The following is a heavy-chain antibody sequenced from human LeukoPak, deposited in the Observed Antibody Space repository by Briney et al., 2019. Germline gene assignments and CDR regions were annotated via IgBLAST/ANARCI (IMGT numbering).Heavy chain of an antibody. V-gene: IGHV1-46*01. CDR1: GYTFTSYY. CDR3: ARDRGSGIDAFDI. Sequence: ASVKVSCKASGYTFTSYYMHWVRQAPGQGLEWMGIINPSGGSTRYAQKFQGRVTMTRDKSTSTVYMELSSLRSEDTAVYYCARDRGSGIDAFDIWGQGTMVTVSS. CDR2: INPSGGST. J-gene: IGHJ3*02. D-gene: IGHD3-10*01.